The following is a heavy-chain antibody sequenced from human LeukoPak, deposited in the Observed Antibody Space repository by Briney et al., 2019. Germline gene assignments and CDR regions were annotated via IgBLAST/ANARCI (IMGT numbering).Heavy chain of an antibody. CDR3: ARDHRLDY. Sequence: GGSLRLSCAASGFTVSSNYMSWVRQAPGQGLEWVSVIYSGGSTYYTDSVKGRFTISRDNSKNTVYLQMNSLRAEDTAVYYCARDHRLDYWGQGTLVTVSS. D-gene: IGHD2-21*01. CDR2: IYSGGST. J-gene: IGHJ4*02. CDR1: GFTVSSNY. V-gene: IGHV3-66*01.